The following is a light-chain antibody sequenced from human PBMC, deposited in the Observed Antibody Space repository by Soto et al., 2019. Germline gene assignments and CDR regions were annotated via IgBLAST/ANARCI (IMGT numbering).Light chain of an antibody. CDR2: YAS. Sequence: DIQMTQSPSSVSASVGDRVTITCRASQGISIWLAWYQQKPGKAPKLLIYYASSLQSGVPSKFSDSGSGTDFTLTISSLQPEDFATYYCQHANSFPLFTFGPGTKVDIK. J-gene: IGKJ3*01. CDR1: QGISIW. V-gene: IGKV1D-12*01. CDR3: QHANSFPLFT.